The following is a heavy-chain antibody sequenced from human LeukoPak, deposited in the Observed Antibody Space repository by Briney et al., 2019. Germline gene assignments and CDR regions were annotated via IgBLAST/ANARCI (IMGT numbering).Heavy chain of an antibody. CDR1: GFTFSSYW. V-gene: IGHV3-7*01. D-gene: IGHD6-19*01. CDR2: IKQDGSEK. J-gene: IGHJ4*02. CDR3: VRPYSSGWYAGGYFDY. Sequence: GGSLRLSCAASGFTFSSYWMSWVRQAPGEGLEWVANIKQDGSEKYYVDSVKGRFTISRDNAKNSLYLQMNSLRAEDTAVYYCVRPYSSGWYAGGYFDYWGQGTLVTVSS.